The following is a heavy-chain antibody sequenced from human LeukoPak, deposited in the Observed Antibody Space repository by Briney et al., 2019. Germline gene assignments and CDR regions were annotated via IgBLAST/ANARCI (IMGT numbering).Heavy chain of an antibody. CDR3: ARVVYEYSYGYYYYYYMDV. CDR1: GGSISSGGYY. D-gene: IGHD5-18*01. Sequence: SETLSLTCTVSGGSISSGGYYWSWIRQHPGKDLEWIGYIYYSGSTYYNPSLKSRVTISVDTSKNQFSLKLSSVTAADTAVYYCARVVYEYSYGYYYYYYMDVWGKGTTVTVSS. CDR2: IYYSGST. V-gene: IGHV4-31*03. J-gene: IGHJ6*03.